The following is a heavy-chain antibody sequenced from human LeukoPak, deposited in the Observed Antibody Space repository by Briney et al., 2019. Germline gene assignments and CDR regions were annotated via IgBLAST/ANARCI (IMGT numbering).Heavy chain of an antibody. Sequence: GGSLRLSCAASGFTFSSYGMHWVRQAPGKGLEWVAFIRYDGSNKYYADSVKGGFTISRDNSKNTLYLQMNSLRAEDTAVYYCAKDEELSYYDSSGYFNWGQGTLVTVSS. CDR2: IRYDGSNK. CDR1: GFTFSSYG. CDR3: AKDEELSYYDSSGYFN. D-gene: IGHD3-22*01. V-gene: IGHV3-30*02. J-gene: IGHJ4*02.